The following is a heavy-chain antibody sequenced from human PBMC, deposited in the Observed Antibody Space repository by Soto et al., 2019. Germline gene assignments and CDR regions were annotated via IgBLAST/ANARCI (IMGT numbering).Heavy chain of an antibody. J-gene: IGHJ4*02. CDR3: AKGFCDTASGFPSDQ. Sequence: QLVESGGGLVQPGGSLRLSCSASGFTFNRYAMTWVRQAPGKGLEWGSGIGARGGDKKLADSVKGRFAISRDNSKNTVFLQIKSLRAEDTAMYFCAKGFCDTASGFPSDQWGQGTLVTVSS. D-gene: IGHD6-25*01. V-gene: IGHV3-23*04. CDR2: IGARGGDK. CDR1: GFTFNRYA.